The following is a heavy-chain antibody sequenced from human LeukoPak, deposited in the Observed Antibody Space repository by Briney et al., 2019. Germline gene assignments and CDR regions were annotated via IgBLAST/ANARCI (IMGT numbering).Heavy chain of an antibody. J-gene: IGHJ5*02. D-gene: IGHD6-13*01. CDR2: ISGSGGST. CDR3: AKDLSSSPRDNWFDP. V-gene: IGHV3-23*01. CDR1: GFTFSSYG. Sequence: GGSLRLSCAASGFTFSSYGMSWVRQAPGKGLEWVSAISGSGGSTYYADSVKGRFTISRDNSKNTLYLQMNSLRAEDTAVYYCAKDLSSSPRDNWFDPWGQGTLVTVSS.